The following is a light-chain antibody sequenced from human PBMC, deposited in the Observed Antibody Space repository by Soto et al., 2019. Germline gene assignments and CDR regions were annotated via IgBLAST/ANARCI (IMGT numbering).Light chain of an antibody. Sequence: SYELTQPHSVSVAPGQTARITCGGSSIGGRSVHWYQQKPGQAPVLVVYNDGDRPSGIPERFSGSNSGNTATLTISRVEAGDEADYYCQLWDSNTDHDVFGSGTKVTVL. CDR1: SIGGRS. CDR3: QLWDSNTDHDV. J-gene: IGLJ1*01. CDR2: NDG. V-gene: IGLV3-21*02.